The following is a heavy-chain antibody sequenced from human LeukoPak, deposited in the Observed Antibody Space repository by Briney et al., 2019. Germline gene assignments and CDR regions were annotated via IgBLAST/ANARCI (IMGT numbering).Heavy chain of an antibody. CDR1: GFTFSSYW. CDR3: VRDSRYCPDV. V-gene: IGHV3-74*01. Sequence: GGSLRLSCAASGFTFSSYWMHWVRQAPGKGLVWVSRLISDGSSASYADSVMGRFTISRDNTKNTLYLQMNSLRAEDTAVYYCVRDSRYCPDVWGQGTTVTVSS. CDR2: LISDGSSA. J-gene: IGHJ6*02. D-gene: IGHD2-8*02.